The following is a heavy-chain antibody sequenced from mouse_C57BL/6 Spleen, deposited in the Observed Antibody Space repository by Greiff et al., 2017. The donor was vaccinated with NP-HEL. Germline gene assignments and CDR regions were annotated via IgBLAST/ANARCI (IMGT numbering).Heavy chain of an antibody. V-gene: IGHV14-4*01. CDR2: IDPENGDT. Sequence: EVQLQQSGAELVRPGASVKMSCTASGFNIKDDYMAWVKQRPEQGLEWIGRIDPENGDTEYASKFQGKATITADTSSNTAYLQLSSLTSEDTAVYYCTTETWFAYWGQGTLVTVSA. CDR1: GFNIKDDY. J-gene: IGHJ3*01. CDR3: TTETWFAY.